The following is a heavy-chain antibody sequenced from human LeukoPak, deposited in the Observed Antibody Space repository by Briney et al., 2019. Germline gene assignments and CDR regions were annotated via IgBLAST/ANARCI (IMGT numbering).Heavy chain of an antibody. D-gene: IGHD3-3*01. J-gene: IGHJ4*02. CDR1: GFTLGRYW. CDR2: SNSDGKIT. V-gene: IGHV3-74*01. CDR3: ARDHHDFWSGYPNY. Sequence: PGGSLRLSCAASGFTLGRYWMHWVRQAPGKGLVWVAPSNSDGKITDYADSVRGRFTTSRDNTKNTVYLQMSSLRAEDTGVYYCARDHHDFWSGYPNYWGQGTLVIVSS.